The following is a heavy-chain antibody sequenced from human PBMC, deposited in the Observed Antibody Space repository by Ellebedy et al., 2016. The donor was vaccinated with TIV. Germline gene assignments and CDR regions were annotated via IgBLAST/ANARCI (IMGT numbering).Heavy chain of an antibody. CDR1: GGPFSGYY. Sequence: MPSETLSLTCGVYGGPFSGYYWSWIRQPPGKGLEWPGEINHSGSTNYNPSVKSRITMSVDTHREQFSLKLSSVTAADTAIYVCAGAYLGDPHWFDPWGQGIPVIVSS. J-gene: IGHJ5*02. V-gene: IGHV4-34*10. D-gene: IGHD3-16*01. CDR3: AGAYLGDPHWFDP. CDR2: INHSGST.